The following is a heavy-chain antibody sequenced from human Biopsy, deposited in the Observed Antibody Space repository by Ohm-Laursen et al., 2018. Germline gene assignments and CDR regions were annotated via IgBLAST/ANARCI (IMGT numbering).Heavy chain of an antibody. Sequence: ASVKVSCKASGYSFTNHDINWVRQAPGQGLEWMGIINPTGGTTSYAEKFQGRVTLTRDTSTGTVYLELNSLIYEDTALYYCARDETGSSVFGPYYYGMDVWGQGTTVTVSS. CDR3: ARDETGSSVFGPYYYGMDV. V-gene: IGHV1-46*01. D-gene: IGHD3-9*01. CDR1: GYSFTNHD. J-gene: IGHJ6*02. CDR2: INPTGGTT.